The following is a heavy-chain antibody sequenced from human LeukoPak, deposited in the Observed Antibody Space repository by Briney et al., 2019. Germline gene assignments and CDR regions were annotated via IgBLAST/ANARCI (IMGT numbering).Heavy chain of an antibody. V-gene: IGHV4-61*02. CDR1: GGSISSGSYY. Sequence: SQTLSLTCTVSGGSISSGSYYWSWIRQPSGKGLEWIGRIYTSGSTNYNPSLKSRVTISVDTSKNQFSLKLSSVTAADTAVYYCARGASYDSSGYGFDYRGQGTLVTVSS. CDR2: IYTSGST. J-gene: IGHJ4*02. D-gene: IGHD3-22*01. CDR3: ARGASYDSSGYGFDY.